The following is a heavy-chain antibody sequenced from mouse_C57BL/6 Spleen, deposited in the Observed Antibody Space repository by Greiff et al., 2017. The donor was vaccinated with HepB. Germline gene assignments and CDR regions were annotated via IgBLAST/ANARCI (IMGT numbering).Heavy chain of an antibody. CDR3: ARTGKTDY. Sequence: VQLQQSGPELVKPGASVKISCKASGYAFSSSWMNWVKQRPGKGLEWIGRIYPGDGDTNYNGKFKGKATLTADKSSSTAYMQLSSLTSEDSAVYFCARTGKTDYWGQGTTLTVSS. J-gene: IGHJ2*01. CDR1: GYAFSSSW. CDR2: IYPGDGDT. V-gene: IGHV1-82*01. D-gene: IGHD4-1*01.